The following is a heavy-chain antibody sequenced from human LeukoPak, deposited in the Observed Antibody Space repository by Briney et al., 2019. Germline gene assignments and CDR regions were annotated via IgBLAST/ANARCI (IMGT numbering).Heavy chain of an antibody. Sequence: GGSLRLSCAASGFTVSSNYMSWVRQAPGKGLEWVSVIYSGGSTYYADSVKGRFTISRDNSKNTLYLQMNSLRAEDTAVYYCARLPNYYDSSGYYEDHDYWGQGTLVTVSS. D-gene: IGHD3-22*01. CDR3: ARLPNYYDSSGYYEDHDY. CDR2: IYSGGST. V-gene: IGHV3-66*01. J-gene: IGHJ4*02. CDR1: GFTVSSNY.